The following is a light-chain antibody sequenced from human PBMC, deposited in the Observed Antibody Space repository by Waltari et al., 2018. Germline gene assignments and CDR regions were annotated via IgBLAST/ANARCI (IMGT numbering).Light chain of an antibody. J-gene: IGLJ2*01. Sequence: QSALTQPASVSGSPGQSITISCTGTSSDVGGYNYVSWYQQPPGKAPKLMIYDVSNRPSGVANRFSSSKAGNTASLTISGLQAEDEADYYCSSYISSSTLELFGGGTSLTVL. CDR2: DVS. V-gene: IGLV2-14*03. CDR3: SSYISSSTLEL. CDR1: SSDVGGYNY.